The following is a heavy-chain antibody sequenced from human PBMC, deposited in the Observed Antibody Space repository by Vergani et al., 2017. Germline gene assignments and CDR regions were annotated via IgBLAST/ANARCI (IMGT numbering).Heavy chain of an antibody. J-gene: IGHJ1*01. CDR1: GYTFTSYD. Sequence: QVQLVQSGAEVKKPGASVKVSCKASGYTFTSYDINWVRQATGQGLEWMGWMNPNSGNTGYAQKFQGRVTMTRNTSISTAYMELSSLRSEDTAVYSCVSRYCSGGSCYWDCQHWGQGTLVTVSS. CDR2: MNPNSGNT. CDR3: VSRYCSGGSCYWDCQH. D-gene: IGHD2-15*01. V-gene: IGHV1-8*01.